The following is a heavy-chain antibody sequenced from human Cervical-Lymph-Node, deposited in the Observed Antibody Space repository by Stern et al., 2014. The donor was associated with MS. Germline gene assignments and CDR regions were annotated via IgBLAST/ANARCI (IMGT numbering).Heavy chain of an antibody. D-gene: IGHD1-26*01. CDR3: TRRGLGTTGLDY. J-gene: IGHJ4*02. Sequence: EVQLVESGGGLVQPGGSLKLSCAASGFTFSDSAIHWVRQASGQGLEWVSRIRNKANSYSTAYTASLKGRFAISRDDSRNTAYLQMNSLKTEDTAVYYCTRRGLGTTGLDYWGQGTLVTVSA. V-gene: IGHV3-73*01. CDR1: GFTFSDSA. CDR2: IRNKANSYST.